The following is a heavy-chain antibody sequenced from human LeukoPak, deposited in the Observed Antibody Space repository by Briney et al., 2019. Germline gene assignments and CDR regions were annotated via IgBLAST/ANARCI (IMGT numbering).Heavy chain of an antibody. V-gene: IGHV3-15*01. CDR3: ATEFYSNGYNY. Sequence: PGGSLRLSCAASPLTFSSAWMTWGRQIQGKGGEGVGHIKIRTDGGTTDYAAPAKGRFTVSRDDSKNTLYLQMNSLKTEDSAVYFCATEFYSNGYNYWGRGTLVTVSS. J-gene: IGHJ1*01. CDR2: IKIRTDGGTT. D-gene: IGHD5-24*01. CDR1: PLTFSSAW.